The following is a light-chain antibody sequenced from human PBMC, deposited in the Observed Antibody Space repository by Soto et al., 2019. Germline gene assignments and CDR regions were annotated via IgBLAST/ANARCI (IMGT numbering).Light chain of an antibody. CDR3: QHYYSTPPT. V-gene: IGKV4-1*01. CDR2: WAS. Sequence: DIVMTQSPDSLAVSLGERATINCKSSQSVLYSPNNKNYLAWYQQKPGQPPKLLIYWASTRESGVPDRYSGSGSGTDLTLTISSLQAEDVAVYYCQHYYSTPPTYGQGTKVEIK. J-gene: IGKJ1*01. CDR1: QSVLYSPNNKNY.